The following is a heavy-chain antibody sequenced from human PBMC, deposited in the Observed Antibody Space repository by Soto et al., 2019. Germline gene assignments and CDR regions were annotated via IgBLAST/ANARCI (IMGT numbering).Heavy chain of an antibody. Sequence: QVQLVQSGAEVKKPGASVKVSCKASGYTFTSYGISWVRQAPGQGLEWMGWISAYNGNTNYAQKLQGRVTMTTDTSTSTAYMELRSLRSDDTAVYYCARSPGGRLGYSSGWNPPVDYWGQGTLVTVSS. V-gene: IGHV1-18*01. CDR3: ARSPGGRLGYSSGWNPPVDY. CDR1: GYTFTSYG. J-gene: IGHJ4*02. CDR2: ISAYNGNT. D-gene: IGHD6-19*01.